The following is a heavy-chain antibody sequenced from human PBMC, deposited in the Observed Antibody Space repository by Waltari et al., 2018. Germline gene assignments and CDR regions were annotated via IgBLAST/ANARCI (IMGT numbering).Heavy chain of an antibody. Sequence: EVQLLESGGGLVQPGGSLRLSCAASGFTFSTYAMTWVRQAPGKGLGWVSAIGGSGDTIYDAYSVKGRFTISRDNSKNTLYLQMNSLRAEDTAVYHCARLTTSVGLFWGQGTLVTVSS. D-gene: IGHD4-17*01. CDR1: GFTFSTYA. CDR2: IGGSGDTI. J-gene: IGHJ4*02. CDR3: ARLTTSVGLF. V-gene: IGHV3-23*01.